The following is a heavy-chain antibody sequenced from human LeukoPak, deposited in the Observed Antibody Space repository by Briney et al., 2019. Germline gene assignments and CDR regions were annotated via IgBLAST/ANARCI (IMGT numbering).Heavy chain of an antibody. Sequence: SETLSLTCTVSGYSISSGYYWGWIRQPPGKGLEWIGSIYHSGRTFYNPSLKSRVTISVDTSKNQFSLKLSSVTAADTAVYYCARRRYSSGWYGSNTFDYWGQGTLVTVSS. D-gene: IGHD6-19*01. CDR2: IYHSGRT. CDR3: ARRRYSSGWYGSNTFDY. CDR1: GYSISSGYY. J-gene: IGHJ4*02. V-gene: IGHV4-38-2*02.